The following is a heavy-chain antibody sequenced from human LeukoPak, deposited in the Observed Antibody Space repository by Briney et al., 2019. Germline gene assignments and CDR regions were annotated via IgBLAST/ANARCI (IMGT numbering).Heavy chain of an antibody. CDR1: GYTFTNYG. Sequence: ASVKVSCKASGYTFTNYGISWVRQAPGQGLEWMGWISAYNGNTKYAQKLQGRVTMTTATSTSAAYMELRSLRSDDTAVYYCARGPGLVGYDYWGQGTLVTVSS. J-gene: IGHJ4*02. V-gene: IGHV1-18*01. CDR3: ARGPGLVGYDY. D-gene: IGHD1-26*01. CDR2: ISAYNGNT.